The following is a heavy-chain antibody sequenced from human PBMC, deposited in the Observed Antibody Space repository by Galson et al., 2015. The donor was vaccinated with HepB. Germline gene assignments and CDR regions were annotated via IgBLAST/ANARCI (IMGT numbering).Heavy chain of an antibody. CDR3: SRLGVLSGYSSS. V-gene: IGHV3-73*01. CDR1: GFTFSGSA. Sequence: SLRLSCAASGFTFSGSAIHWVRQASGKGPEWVGRIRSKANNYATSYVPSLQGRFTISRDDSKNMAYLHMKSLKIDDTAVYYCSRLGVLSGYSSSWGQGTLVTVSS. J-gene: IGHJ4*02. CDR2: IRSKANNYAT. D-gene: IGHD6-19*01.